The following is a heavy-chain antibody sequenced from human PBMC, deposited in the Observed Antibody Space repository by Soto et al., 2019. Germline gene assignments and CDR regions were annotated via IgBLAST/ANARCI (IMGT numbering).Heavy chain of an antibody. CDR1: GFTFITST. D-gene: IGHD2-21*02. J-gene: IGHJ4*02. V-gene: IGHV1-3*01. CDR3: ARSIVVVTALDY. CDR2: INAGNGNT. Sequence: ASVKVSFKVSGFTFITSTVQWVRQARGQRLEWMGWINAGNGNTKYSQKFQGRVTITRDTSASTAYMELSSLRSEDTAVYYCARSIVVVTALDYWGQGTLVTVSS.